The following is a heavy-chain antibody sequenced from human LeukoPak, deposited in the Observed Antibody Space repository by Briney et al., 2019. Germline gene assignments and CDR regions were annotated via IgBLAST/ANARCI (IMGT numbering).Heavy chain of an antibody. Sequence: GEALEISWKGSGYIFTSYWIGWVRPLPGKGLEWIGIIYPDDSDTRYRPSFQGQVTISADKSTRTAYLQWSSLKASDTAMYYCARRDCSGGRCYGYWGQGTLVTVSS. D-gene: IGHD2-15*01. J-gene: IGHJ4*02. CDR1: GYIFTSYW. V-gene: IGHV5-51*01. CDR3: ARRDCSGGRCYGY. CDR2: IYPDDSDT.